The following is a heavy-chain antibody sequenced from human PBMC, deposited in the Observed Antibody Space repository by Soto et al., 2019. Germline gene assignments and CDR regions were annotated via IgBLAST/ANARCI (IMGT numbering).Heavy chain of an antibody. J-gene: IGHJ5*02. D-gene: IGHD6-13*01. Sequence: QVQLQESGPGLVKPSQTLSLTCTVSNGSISSDEYYWSWIRQPPGKGLEWIGHIYYSGSTYYNPSLKSRVNISLDTSKNEFSLTLSSVTAADTAVYYCARDRGSNWMYKWFDHWGQGTQVTVSS. CDR1: NGSISSDEYY. CDR3: ARDRGSNWMYKWFDH. V-gene: IGHV4-30-4*01. CDR2: IYYSGST.